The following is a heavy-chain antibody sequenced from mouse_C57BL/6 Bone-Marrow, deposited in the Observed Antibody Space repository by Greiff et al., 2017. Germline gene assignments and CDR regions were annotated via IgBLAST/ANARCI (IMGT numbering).Heavy chain of an antibody. CDR1: GYTFTSYW. Sequence: VQLQQPGAELVKPGASVKLSCKASGYTFTSYWMQWVNQRPGQGLEWIGVIDPSDSYTNYNQKFKGKATLTVDPSSSTAYMQLSSLTSEDSAVYYCARLGVAYWGQGTLVTVSA. CDR2: IDPSDSYT. J-gene: IGHJ3*01. V-gene: IGHV1-50*01. CDR3: ARLGVAY. D-gene: IGHD4-1*01.